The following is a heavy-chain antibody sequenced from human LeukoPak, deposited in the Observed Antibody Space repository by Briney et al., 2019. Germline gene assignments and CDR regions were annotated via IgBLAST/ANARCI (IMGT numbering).Heavy chain of an antibody. J-gene: IGHJ6*02. CDR2: ISGSGGST. Sequence: GGSLRLSCAASGFTFSSYAMSWVRQAPGKGLEWVSAISGSGGSTYYADSVKGRFTISRDNSRNTLYLQMNSLRAEDTAVYYCARTRYCSGGSCYHSGYYGMDVWGQGTTVTVSS. CDR3: ARTRYCSGGSCYHSGYYGMDV. CDR1: GFTFSSYA. V-gene: IGHV3-23*01. D-gene: IGHD2-15*01.